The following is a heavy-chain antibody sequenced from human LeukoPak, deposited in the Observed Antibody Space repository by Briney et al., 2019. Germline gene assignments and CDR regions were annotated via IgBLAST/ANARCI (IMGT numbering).Heavy chain of an antibody. CDR3: ARARWSPYYFDN. J-gene: IGHJ4*02. CDR2: IFYTGTT. V-gene: IGHV4-59*01. D-gene: IGHD6-13*01. CDR1: GGSITSYY. Sequence: SETLSLTCAVSGGSITSYYWSWIRQSPGKGLEWIGSIFYTGTTNYNPSLKSRVTISVDTSKNQFSLKLRSVATEDTAAYFCARARWSPYYFDNWGQGTLVTVSS.